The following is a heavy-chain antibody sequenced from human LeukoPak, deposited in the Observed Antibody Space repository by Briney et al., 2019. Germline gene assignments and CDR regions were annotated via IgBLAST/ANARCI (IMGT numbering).Heavy chain of an antibody. Sequence: GGSLRLSCAASGFTFSSYAMSWVRQAPGKGLEWVSAISGSGGSTSYADSVKGRFTISRDNAKNTLYLQMNSLRAEDTAVYYCARESGIAAALDLWGQGTLVTVSS. V-gene: IGHV3-23*01. CDR3: ARESGIAAALDL. CDR1: GFTFSSYA. CDR2: ISGSGGST. J-gene: IGHJ5*02. D-gene: IGHD6-13*01.